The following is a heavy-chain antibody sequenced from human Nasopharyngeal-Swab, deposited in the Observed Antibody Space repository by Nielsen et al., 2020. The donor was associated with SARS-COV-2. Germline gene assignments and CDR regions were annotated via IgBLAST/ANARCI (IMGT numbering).Heavy chain of an antibody. V-gene: IGHV3-21*01. Sequence: GESLKISCAASGFTFSTYSMNWVRQAPGKGLEWVAAISTSSTYIFYADSVKGRFTISRDNAENSLCLEMHSLRAADSAVYYCSRGADALPYCGGDCFSEYFFDSWGQGTMVTVSS. J-gene: IGHJ4*02. CDR2: ISTSSTYI. D-gene: IGHD2-21*02. CDR3: SRGADALPYCGGDCFSEYFFDS. CDR1: GFTFSTYS.